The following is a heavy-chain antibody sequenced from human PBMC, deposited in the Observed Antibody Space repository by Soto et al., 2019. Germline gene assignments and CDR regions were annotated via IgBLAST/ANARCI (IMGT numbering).Heavy chain of an antibody. J-gene: IGHJ4*02. D-gene: IGHD6-13*01. CDR3: ASHEYITTWYLKH. CDR2: ISGSGGAT. CDR1: GFTFSAYA. V-gene: IGHV3-23*01. Sequence: GGSVRLSCAASGFTFSAYAMSWVRQAPGKGLEWVSVISGSGGATYYADSVKGRFTISRDNSKNTLYLQMNSLRAEDTAVYYCASHEYITTWYLKHSGQGALVTVSS.